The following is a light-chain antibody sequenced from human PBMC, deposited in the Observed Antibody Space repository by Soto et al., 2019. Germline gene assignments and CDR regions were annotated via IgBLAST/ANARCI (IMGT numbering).Light chain of an antibody. CDR2: LGS. V-gene: IGKV2-28*01. J-gene: IGKJ2*01. CDR1: QNLLHSNGENY. Sequence: DIVMTQSPLSLPVTPGEPASISCRSSQNLLHSNGENYLEWYLQKPGQSPQLLIYLGSNRASGGPDRFSVSGSVTDFTLKISRVEAEDVGVSYCMQALQTPRTFGQGTKLEIK. CDR3: MQALQTPRT.